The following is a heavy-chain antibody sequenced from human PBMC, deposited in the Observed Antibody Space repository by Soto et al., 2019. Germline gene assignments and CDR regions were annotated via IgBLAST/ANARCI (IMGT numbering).Heavy chain of an antibody. CDR1: GFTFSSYA. J-gene: IGHJ4*02. CDR3: AKVSSGWYSNFDY. V-gene: IGHV3-23*01. CDR2: ISGSGGST. Sequence: EVQLLESGGGLVQPGGSLRLSCAASGFTFSSYAMSWVRQAPGKGLEWVSAISGSGGSTYYADSVKGRFTISRDNSKTTLYLQMNSLRAEDTAVYYCAKVSSGWYSNFDYWGQGTLVTVSS. D-gene: IGHD6-19*01.